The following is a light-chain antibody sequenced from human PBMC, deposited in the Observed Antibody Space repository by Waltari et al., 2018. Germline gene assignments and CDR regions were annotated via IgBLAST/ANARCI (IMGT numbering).Light chain of an antibody. CDR2: VAS. Sequence: DTVMTQSPPTLSVSPGEGATLFCRASQSVSTRVASYQHLPGHAPGLLSYVASARAAGSPARFSGSGSGTDVTLTISSLQSEDFAVYYCHQYNNWPWTFGQGTKVGIK. CDR3: HQYNNWPWT. CDR1: QSVSTR. V-gene: IGKV3-15*01. J-gene: IGKJ1*01.